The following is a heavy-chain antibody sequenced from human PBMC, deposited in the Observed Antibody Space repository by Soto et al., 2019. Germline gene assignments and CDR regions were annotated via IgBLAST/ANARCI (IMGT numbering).Heavy chain of an antibody. CDR1: GFTFSDYP. Sequence: HLVESGGGLVQPGGSLRLSCAASGFTFSDYPMNWVRQAPGKGLEWVSSIRTISSAIYFADSVRGRFTISRDNARNSLYLQMTSLRDEDTAVYYCARETPSFDSWGQGNLVTVSS. D-gene: IGHD2-15*01. V-gene: IGHV3-48*02. CDR2: IRTISSAI. CDR3: ARETPSFDS. J-gene: IGHJ4*02.